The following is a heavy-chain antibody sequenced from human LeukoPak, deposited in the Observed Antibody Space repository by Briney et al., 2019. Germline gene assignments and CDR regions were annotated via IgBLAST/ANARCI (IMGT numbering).Heavy chain of an antibody. CDR2: ISGSDGRT. V-gene: IGHV3-23*01. CDR1: GFTFSSYA. D-gene: IGHD1-26*01. J-gene: IGHJ4*02. Sequence: GGSLRLSCAASGFTFSSYAMSWVRQAPGKGLEWVSAISGSDGRTYYVASVKGRFTISRDNSKNTPYLQMNSLRAEDTAVYYCAKVPRGGSYYFDYWGQGTLVTVSS. CDR3: AKVPRGGSYYFDY.